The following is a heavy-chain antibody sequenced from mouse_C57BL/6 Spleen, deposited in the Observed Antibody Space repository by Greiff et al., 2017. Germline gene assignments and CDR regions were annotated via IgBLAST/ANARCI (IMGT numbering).Heavy chain of an antibody. Sequence: EVKLMESGGGLVKPGGSLKLSCAASGFTFSDYGMHWVRQAPEKGLEWVAYISSGSSTIYYADTVKGRFTISRDNAKNTLFLQMTSLRSEDTAMYYCARTLYGSSLFDYWGQGTTLTVSS. V-gene: IGHV5-17*01. CDR1: GFTFSDYG. CDR3: ARTLYGSSLFDY. J-gene: IGHJ2*01. D-gene: IGHD1-1*01. CDR2: ISSGSSTI.